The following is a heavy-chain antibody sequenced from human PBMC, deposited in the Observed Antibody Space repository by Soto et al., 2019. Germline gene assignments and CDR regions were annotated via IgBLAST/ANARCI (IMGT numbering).Heavy chain of an antibody. CDR2: IFSNDEK. J-gene: IGHJ6*02. CDR1: GFSLSNARMG. V-gene: IGHV2-26*01. CDR3: ARTSYYYYYGMDV. Sequence: KESGPVLVKPTETLTLTCTVSGFSLSNARMGVSWIRQPPGKALEWLAHIFSNDEKSYSTSLKSRLTISKDTSKSQVVLTMTNMDPVDTATYYCARTSYYYYYGMDVWGQGTTVTVSS.